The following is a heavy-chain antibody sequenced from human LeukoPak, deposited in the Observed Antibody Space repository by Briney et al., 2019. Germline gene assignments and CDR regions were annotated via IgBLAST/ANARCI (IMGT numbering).Heavy chain of an antibody. J-gene: IGHJ3*02. CDR1: GFTVRSNY. Sequence: GGSLRLSCAASGFTVRSNYMSWVRQAPGKGLEWVSAIRGSGGSTYYADSVKGRFTISRDNSKNTLYLQMNSLRAENTAVYYCAKKVGRRGAFDIWGQGTMVTVSS. CDR3: AKKVGRRGAFDI. CDR2: IRGSGGST. D-gene: IGHD3-10*01. V-gene: IGHV3-23*01.